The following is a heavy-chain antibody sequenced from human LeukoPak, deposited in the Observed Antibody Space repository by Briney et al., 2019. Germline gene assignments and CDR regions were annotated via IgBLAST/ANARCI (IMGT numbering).Heavy chain of an antibody. CDR1: GGSISSSNW. J-gene: IGHJ4*02. CDR3: AKDLTDIVVEVAATLSY. D-gene: IGHD2-15*01. V-gene: IGHV4-4*02. Sequence: PSGTLSLTCAVSGGSISSSNWWSWVRQPPGKGLEWIGEIYHSGSTNYNPSLKSRVTISVDKSKNQFSLKLSSVTAEDTAVYYCAKDLTDIVVEVAATLSYWGQGTLVTVSS. CDR2: IYHSGST.